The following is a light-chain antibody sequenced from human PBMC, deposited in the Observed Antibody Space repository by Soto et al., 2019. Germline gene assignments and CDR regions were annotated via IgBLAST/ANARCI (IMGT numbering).Light chain of an antibody. Sequence: AIRMTQSPSSLSASTGDRVTITCRASQGISSYLAWYQQKPGKAPKLLIYAASTLQSGVPSRFSGSGSGTDFTLTISCLQSEDFATYYCQQYYNLWTFGQGTKVDIK. CDR1: QGISSY. V-gene: IGKV1-8*01. J-gene: IGKJ1*01. CDR2: AAS. CDR3: QQYYNLWT.